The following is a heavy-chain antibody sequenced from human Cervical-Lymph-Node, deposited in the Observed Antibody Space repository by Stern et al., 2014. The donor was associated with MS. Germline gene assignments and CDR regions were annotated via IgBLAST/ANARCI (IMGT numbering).Heavy chain of an antibody. CDR3: ARASDRSGYYPDYFQY. J-gene: IGHJ1*01. CDR2: LIIIFDTA. V-gene: IGHV1-69*01. Sequence: VQLEESGPEVKKPGSSVKVSCKTSGGTFSNYAISWVRQAPGQGLEWMGGLIIIFDTANYVQKFQGRVTISADESTSTAYMELSSLRSEDTAVYYCARASDRSGYYPDYFQYWGQGTPVTVSS. CDR1: GGTFSNYA. D-gene: IGHD3-22*01.